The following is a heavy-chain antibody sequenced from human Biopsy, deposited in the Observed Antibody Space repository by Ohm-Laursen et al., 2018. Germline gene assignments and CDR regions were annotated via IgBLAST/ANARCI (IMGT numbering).Heavy chain of an antibody. CDR2: MYYSGST. V-gene: IGHV4-59*01. CDR1: GGSLNFYY. CDR3: VRGRSPATY. D-gene: IGHD3-16*01. Sequence: TLSLTCPVSGGSLNFYYWSWIRQPPGKGLEWIGYMYYSGSTKYSPSLKNRVTVSFDTSRNQFSLKLTSMTPADTAVYYCVRGRSPATYWGQGALVIVSS. J-gene: IGHJ4*02.